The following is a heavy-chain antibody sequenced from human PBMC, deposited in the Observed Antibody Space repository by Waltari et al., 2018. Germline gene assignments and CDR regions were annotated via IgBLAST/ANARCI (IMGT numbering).Heavy chain of an antibody. CDR3: ARADYGDPPDY. Sequence: QVQLQESGPGLVKPSETLSLTCTVSGGSISSYYWSWIRQPPGKGLEWIGYIYYSGSTNYSPSLKSRVTISVDTSKNQFSLKLSSVTAADTAVYYCARADYGDPPDYWGQGTLVTVSS. CDR2: IYYSGST. D-gene: IGHD4-17*01. V-gene: IGHV4-59*01. J-gene: IGHJ4*02. CDR1: GGSISSYY.